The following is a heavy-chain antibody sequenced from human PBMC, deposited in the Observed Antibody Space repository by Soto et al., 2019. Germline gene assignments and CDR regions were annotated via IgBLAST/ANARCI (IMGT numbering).Heavy chain of an antibody. J-gene: IGHJ6*03. Sequence: QVQLQESGPGLVKPSETLSLTCTVSGGSISSYYWSWIRQPPGKGLEWIGYIYYSGSTNYNPSLKCRVIISVDTSKNQFSLKLSSVAAADTAVYYRAGRSPATYYDFCRGYYAAYYYYYMYVWGKGTTVTVSS. CDR2: IYYSGST. CDR1: GGSISSYY. V-gene: IGHV4-59*08. CDR3: AGRSPATYYDFCRGYYAAYYYYYMYV. D-gene: IGHD3-3*01.